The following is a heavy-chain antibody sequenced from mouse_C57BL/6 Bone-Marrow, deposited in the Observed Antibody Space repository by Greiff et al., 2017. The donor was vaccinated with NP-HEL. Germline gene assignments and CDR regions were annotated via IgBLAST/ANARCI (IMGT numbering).Heavy chain of an antibody. D-gene: IGHD1-1*01. V-gene: IGHV1-59*01. Sequence: QVHVKQPGAELVRPGTSVKLSCKASGYTFTSYWMHWVKQRPGQGLEWIGVIDPSDSYTNYNQKFKGKATLTVDTSSSTAYMQLSSLTSEDSAVYYCARAYYYGSSYGDFDYWGQGTTLTVSS. CDR2: IDPSDSYT. CDR3: ARAYYYGSSYGDFDY. CDR1: GYTFTSYW. J-gene: IGHJ2*01.